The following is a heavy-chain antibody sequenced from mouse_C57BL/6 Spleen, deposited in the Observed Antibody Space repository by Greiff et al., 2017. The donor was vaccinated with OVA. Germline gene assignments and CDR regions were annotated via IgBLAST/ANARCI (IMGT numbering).Heavy chain of an antibody. Sequence: VQLQQSGAELVRPGASVKLSCTASGFNIKDDYMHWVKQRPEQGLEWIGWIDPENGDTEYASKFQGKATITAETSSNTAYLQLSSLTSEDTAVYYCTTGGIDYWGQGTTHTASS. CDR2: IDPENGDT. V-gene: IGHV14-4*01. CDR3: TTGGIDY. CDR1: GFNIKDDY. J-gene: IGHJ2*01.